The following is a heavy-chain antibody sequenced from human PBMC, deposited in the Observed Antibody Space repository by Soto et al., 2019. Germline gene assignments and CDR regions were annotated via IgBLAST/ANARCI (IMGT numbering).Heavy chain of an antibody. CDR1: GYTLTELS. CDR2: FDPEDGET. J-gene: IGHJ4*02. D-gene: IGHD3-10*01. Sequence: ASVKVSCKVSGYTLTELSMHWVRESPGKGLEWMGGFDPEDGETIYAQKFQGRVTMTEDTSTDTAYMELSSLRSEDTAVYYCATAPWFGELSYYWGQGTLVTVSS. V-gene: IGHV1-24*01. CDR3: ATAPWFGELSYY.